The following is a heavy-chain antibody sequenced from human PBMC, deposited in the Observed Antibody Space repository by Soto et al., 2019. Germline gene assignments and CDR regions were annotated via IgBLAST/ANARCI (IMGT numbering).Heavy chain of an antibody. V-gene: IGHV4-59*01. CDR3: ARVGGVAARTFDY. Sequence: PSETLSLTCTVSGGSISPFYWSWVRQPPGKGLEWIGYLYYSDNNNYNPSLKSRVTISVDASKNQVSLRLTSVTAADTAVYYCARVGGVAARTFDYWGQGTVVTVSS. J-gene: IGHJ4*02. D-gene: IGHD3-16*01. CDR2: LYYSDNN. CDR1: GGSISPFY.